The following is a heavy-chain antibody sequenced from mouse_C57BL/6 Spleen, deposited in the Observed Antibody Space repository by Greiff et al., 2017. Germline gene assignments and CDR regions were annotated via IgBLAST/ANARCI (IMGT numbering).Heavy chain of an antibody. Sequence: QVQLQQPGAELVKPGASVKMSCKASGYTFTSYWITWVKQRPGQGLEWIGDIYPGSGSTNYNEKFKSKATLTVDTSSSTAYMELSSLTSEDSAVYYCARASNYSSCDYWGQGTMVTVSA. D-gene: IGHD2-5*01. CDR1: GYTFTSYW. CDR3: ARASNYSSCDY. CDR2: IYPGSGST. V-gene: IGHV1-55*01. J-gene: IGHJ3*01.